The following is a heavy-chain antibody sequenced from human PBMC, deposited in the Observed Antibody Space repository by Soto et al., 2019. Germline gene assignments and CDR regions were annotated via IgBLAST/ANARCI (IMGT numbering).Heavy chain of an antibody. V-gene: IGHV4-31*03. CDR1: GDSISVGYY. CDR2: VSPSGTT. J-gene: IGHJ6*02. Sequence: QVQLQESGPGLVKPSQTLSLTCTVSGDSISVGYYWSWIRQHPGKGLEWIGYVSPSGTTYYNPSLKSRVSISTDRSKNQFSLEVSSVTAADTAVYYCARDRVSYGMDVWGQGTTVTVSS. CDR3: ARDRVSYGMDV.